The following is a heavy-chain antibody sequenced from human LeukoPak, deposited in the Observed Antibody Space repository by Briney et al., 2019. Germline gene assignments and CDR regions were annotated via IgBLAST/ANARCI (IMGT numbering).Heavy chain of an antibody. CDR2: ISGDST. CDR1: GFILSSYA. V-gene: IGHV3-23*01. CDR3: AKGPWGVFDI. Sequence: GGSLRLSCAASGFILSSYAMSWVRQAPGKGLEWVSVISGDSTNYADSVKGRFTISRDNSKNTLFLQINSLRAEDTAVYYCAKGPWGVFDIWGQGTMVAVSS. D-gene: IGHD7-27*01. J-gene: IGHJ3*02.